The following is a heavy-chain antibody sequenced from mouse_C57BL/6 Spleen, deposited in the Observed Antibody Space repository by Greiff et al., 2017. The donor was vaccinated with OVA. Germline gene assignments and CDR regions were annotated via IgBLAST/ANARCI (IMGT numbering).Heavy chain of an antibody. Sequence: VQLQQSGAELVMPGASVKLSCKASGYTFTSYWMHWVKQRPGQGLEWIGEIDPSDSYTNYNQKFKGKSTLTVDKSSSTAYMQLSSLTSEDSAVYYCARSGDWDGYWGQGTTLTVSS. CDR1: GYTFTSYW. D-gene: IGHD4-1*01. CDR3: ARSGDWDGY. CDR2: IDPSDSYT. J-gene: IGHJ2*01. V-gene: IGHV1-69*01.